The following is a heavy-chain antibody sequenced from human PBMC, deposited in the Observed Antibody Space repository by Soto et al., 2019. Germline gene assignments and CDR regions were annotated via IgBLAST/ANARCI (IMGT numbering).Heavy chain of an antibody. J-gene: IGHJ4*02. CDR2: VYWDDDK. D-gene: IGHD3-3*01. V-gene: IGHV2-5*02. CDR3: AHRLGKYGYWNGGYFDY. CDR1: GFSLSTGGVG. Sequence: QVTLRESGLTLVKPTQTLTLICTFSGFSLSTGGVGVGWIRQPPGKTLEWLAVVYWDDDKRYNPGLKSRLTITQDTSNHVVVLIMTNVDPVASATYYCAHRLGKYGYWNGGYFDYWGQGILVTVSS.